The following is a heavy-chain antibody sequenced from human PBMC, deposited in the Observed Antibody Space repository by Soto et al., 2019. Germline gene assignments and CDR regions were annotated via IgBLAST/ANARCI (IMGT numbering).Heavy chain of an antibody. D-gene: IGHD6-6*01. J-gene: IGHJ6*02. V-gene: IGHV1-69*01. CDR1: GGTFSSYA. Sequence: QVQRVQSGAEVKKPGSSVKVSCKASGGTFSSYAISWVRQAPGQGLEWMGGIIPIFGTANYAQKFQGRVTITADESTSTAYMELSSLRSEDTAVYYCARASSSPPGEPYYYGMDVWGQGTTVTVSS. CDR2: IIPIFGTA. CDR3: ARASSSPPGEPYYYGMDV.